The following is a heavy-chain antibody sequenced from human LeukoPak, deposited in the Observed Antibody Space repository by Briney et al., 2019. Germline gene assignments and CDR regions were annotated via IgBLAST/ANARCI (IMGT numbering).Heavy chain of an antibody. Sequence: SQTLSLTCAISGDSVSSNSVTWNWIRQSPSRGLEWLGRTYYRSTWYSDYAVSVRGRITVNPDTSRNQFSLHLNSVTPEDTAVYYFARRLTQYDCFDPSGQGILVTVSS. V-gene: IGHV6-1*01. J-gene: IGHJ5*02. CDR3: ARRLTQYDCFDP. CDR1: GDSVSSNSVT. D-gene: IGHD2-2*01. CDR2: TYYRSTWYS.